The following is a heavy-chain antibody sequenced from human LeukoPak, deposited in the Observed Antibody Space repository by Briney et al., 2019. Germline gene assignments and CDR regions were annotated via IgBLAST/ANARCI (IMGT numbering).Heavy chain of an antibody. D-gene: IGHD3-22*01. J-gene: IGHJ4*02. CDR2: ISSSGSTI. CDR1: GFTFSSYE. Sequence: GGSLRLSCAASGFTFSSYEMNWVRQAPGKGLEWVSYISSSGSTIYYADSVKGRFTISRDNAKNSLYLQMNSLRAEDTAAYSCATGDRGYYRPFDYWGREPWSPSPQ. V-gene: IGHV3-48*03. CDR3: ATGDRGYYRPFDY.